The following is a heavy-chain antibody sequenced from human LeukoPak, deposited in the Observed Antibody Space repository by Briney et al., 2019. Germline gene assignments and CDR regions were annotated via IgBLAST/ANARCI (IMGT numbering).Heavy chain of an antibody. J-gene: IGHJ4*02. V-gene: IGHV4-59*08. CDR3: ARSRAAAGLDY. CDR2: IYYSGST. D-gene: IGHD6-13*01. CDR1: GGSISSYY. Sequence: SETLSLTCTVSGGSISSYYRSWIRQPPGKGLEWIGYIYYSGSTNYNPSLKSRVTISVDTSKNQFSLKLSSVTAADTAVYYCARSRAAAGLDYWGQGTLVTVSS.